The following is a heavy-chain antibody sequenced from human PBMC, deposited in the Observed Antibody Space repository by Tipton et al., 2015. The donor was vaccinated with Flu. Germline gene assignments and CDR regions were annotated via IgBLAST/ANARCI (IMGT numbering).Heavy chain of an antibody. CDR2: VSRSGST. Sequence: TLSLTCAVSGDSISSDYHWGWIRQFPGKGLEWIGTVSRSGSTIYSPSLKSRVTISIDRSKNQFSLNLKSVTAADMAVYYCARRVYTNYVSDPKSWFDPWGQGTLVAVSS. V-gene: IGHV4-38-2*01. CDR1: GDSISSDYH. J-gene: IGHJ5*02. D-gene: IGHD4-11*01. CDR3: ARRVYTNYVSDPKSWFDP.